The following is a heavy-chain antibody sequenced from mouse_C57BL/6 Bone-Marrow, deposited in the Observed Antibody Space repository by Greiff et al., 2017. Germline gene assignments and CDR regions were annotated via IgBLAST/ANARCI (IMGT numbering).Heavy chain of an antibody. J-gene: IGHJ3*01. CDR3: ANGLPFAY. V-gene: IGHV1-52*01. CDR1: GYTFTSYW. CDR2: IDPSDSET. Sequence: QVQLQQPGAELVRPGSSVKLSCKASGYTFTSYWMHWVKQRPIQGLEWIGNIDPSDSETHYTQKFKDKATLTVDKSSSTAYMQLSSLTSEDSAVYYCANGLPFAYWGQGTLVTVSA. D-gene: IGHD2-2*01.